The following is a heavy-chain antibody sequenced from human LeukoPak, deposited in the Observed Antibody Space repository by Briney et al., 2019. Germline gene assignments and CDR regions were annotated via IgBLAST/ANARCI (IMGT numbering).Heavy chain of an antibody. D-gene: IGHD3-16*01. CDR2: ISYNGADI. CDR3: AKGMLNYYYMDA. Sequence: GGSLRLSYEGSGFIFRSYAMHWVRQAPGRGLEWLTVISYNGADIEYSDSVKGRFTISRDNSKKTLYLQMSSLRVEDTAVYYCAKGMLNYYYMDAWGKGTTVTVSS. CDR1: GFIFRSYA. V-gene: IGHV3-30*04. J-gene: IGHJ6*03.